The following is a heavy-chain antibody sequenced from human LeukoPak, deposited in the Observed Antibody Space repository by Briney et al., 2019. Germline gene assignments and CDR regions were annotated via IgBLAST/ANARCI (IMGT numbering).Heavy chain of an antibody. D-gene: IGHD1/OR15-1a*01. CDR1: GYTFTSYD. CDR3: ARSSITGTLLFDY. V-gene: IGHV1-46*01. CDR2: INPSGDST. J-gene: IGHJ4*02. Sequence: ASVKVSCKASGYTFTSYDMHWVRQAPGQGLEWMGIINPSGDSTSYAQKFQGRVTMTRDTSTSTVYMELSSLRSEDTAVYYCARSSITGTLLFDYWGQGTLVTVSS.